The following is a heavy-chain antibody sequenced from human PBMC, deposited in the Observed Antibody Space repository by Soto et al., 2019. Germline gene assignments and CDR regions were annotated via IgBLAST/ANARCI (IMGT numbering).Heavy chain of an antibody. CDR2: ISISGDFT. CDR1: GFTFSSYA. J-gene: IGHJ4*02. Sequence: GSLRLSCAASGFTFSSYAMNWVRQAPGKGLEWVSVISISGDFTYYADSVKGRFTISRDNSKNTLYLQMNSLTAEDTALYYCATEGIVGVTNYWGQGTRVTVSS. V-gene: IGHV3-23*01. CDR3: ATEGIVGVTNY. D-gene: IGHD1-26*01.